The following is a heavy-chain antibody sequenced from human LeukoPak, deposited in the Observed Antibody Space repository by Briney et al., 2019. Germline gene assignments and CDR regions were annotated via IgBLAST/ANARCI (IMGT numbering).Heavy chain of an antibody. V-gene: IGHV1-46*01. D-gene: IGHD2-2*01. CDR1: GYTFTSYY. Sequence: ASVKVSCKASGYTFTSYYMHWVRQAPGQGLEWMGIINPSGGSTSYAQKFQGRITMTRDMSTSTVYMELSSLRSEDTAVYYCARDGGIVVVPAAPHNWFDPWGQGTLVTVSS. CDR3: ARDGGIVVVPAAPHNWFDP. J-gene: IGHJ5*02. CDR2: INPSGGST.